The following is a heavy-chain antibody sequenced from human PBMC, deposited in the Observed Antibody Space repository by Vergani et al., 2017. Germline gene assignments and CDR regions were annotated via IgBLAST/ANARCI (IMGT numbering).Heavy chain of an antibody. D-gene: IGHD6-25*01. CDR1: GGSLSSSSYY. V-gene: IGHV4-39*05. CDR2: IYYNGST. J-gene: IGHJ4*02. CDR3: ATSSIAAALYYFDY. Sequence: QLQLQESGPGLVKPSETPSLTCTVPGGSLSSSSYYWGWVRQPPGKGLEWIGSIYYNGSTSDNPSLKSPVTIPVDTAKNQFSLKLSSVTAADSAVYDCATSSIAAALYYFDYWGQGTLVTVSS.